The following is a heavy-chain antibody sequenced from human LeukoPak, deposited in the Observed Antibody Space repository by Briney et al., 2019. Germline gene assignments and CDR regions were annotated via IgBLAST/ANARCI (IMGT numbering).Heavy chain of an antibody. Sequence: ASVKVSCKVSGYTLTELSMHWVRQAPGKGLEWMGGFDPEDGETIYAQKFQGRVTMTEDTSTDTAYMELSSLRSEDTAVYYCATRVPAARYYYYYMDVWGKGTTVTISS. V-gene: IGHV1-24*01. CDR3: ATRVPAARYYYYYMDV. CDR1: GYTLTELS. J-gene: IGHJ6*03. D-gene: IGHD2-2*01. CDR2: FDPEDGET.